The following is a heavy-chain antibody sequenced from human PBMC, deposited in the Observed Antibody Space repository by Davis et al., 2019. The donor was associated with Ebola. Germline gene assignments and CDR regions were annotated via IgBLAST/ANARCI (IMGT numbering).Heavy chain of an antibody. V-gene: IGHV3-43*02. D-gene: IGHD3-10*01. CDR2: ISGDGGST. Sequence: PGGSLRLSCAASGFTFDDYAMHWVRQAPGKGLEWVSLISGDGGSTYYADSVKGRFTISRDNSKNSLYLQMNSLRTEDTALYYCAKDISPYYYGSGYDPWGQGTLVTVSS. J-gene: IGHJ5*02. CDR1: GFTFDDYA. CDR3: AKDISPYYYGSGYDP.